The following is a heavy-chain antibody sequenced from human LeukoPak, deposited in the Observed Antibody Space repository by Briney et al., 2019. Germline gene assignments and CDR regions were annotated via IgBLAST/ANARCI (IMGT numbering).Heavy chain of an antibody. CDR1: GYFISSGYY. CDR2: LYHSGST. V-gene: IGHV4-38-2*01. D-gene: IGHD4-23*01. J-gene: IGHJ4*02. Sequence: PSETLSLTCVVSGYFISSGYYWGWIRQPPGKGLEWIGSLYHSGSTYYNASLRSRVTISVDTSKNHFSLKLSSVTAADTAIYYCARQFGNRGSSKLDYWGQGTLVTVSS. CDR3: ARQFGNRGSSKLDY.